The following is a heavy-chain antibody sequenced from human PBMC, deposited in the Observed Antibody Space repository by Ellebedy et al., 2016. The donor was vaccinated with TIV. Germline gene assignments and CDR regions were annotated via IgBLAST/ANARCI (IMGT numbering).Heavy chain of an antibody. CDR3: AKDRAVTTDMGRRFDP. Sequence: MPSETLSLTCTASGGSISSSSYYWGSICQPPGKGLEWIGSIYYSGTTYYNPSLKSRVTIFVDTSQNHFSLELNSLTAADTAVYFCAKDRAVTTDMGRRFDPWGQGTLVTVSS. D-gene: IGHD4-17*01. J-gene: IGHJ5*02. V-gene: IGHV4-39*02. CDR1: GGSISSSSYY. CDR2: IYYSGTT.